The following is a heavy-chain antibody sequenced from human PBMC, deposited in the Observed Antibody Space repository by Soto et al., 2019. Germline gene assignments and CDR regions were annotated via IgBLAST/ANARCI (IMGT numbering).Heavy chain of an antibody. CDR1: GFTFSSYG. CDR3: AKVGRAGDFDY. V-gene: IGHV3-30*18. J-gene: IGHJ4*02. Sequence: QVQLVESGGGVVQPGRSLRLSCAASGFTFSSYGMHWVRQAPGKGLEWVAVISYDGSNKYDADSVKGRFTISRDNSKNTLYLQMNSLRAEDTAVYYCAKVGRAGDFDYWGQGTLVTVSS. CDR2: ISYDGSNK. D-gene: IGHD6-19*01.